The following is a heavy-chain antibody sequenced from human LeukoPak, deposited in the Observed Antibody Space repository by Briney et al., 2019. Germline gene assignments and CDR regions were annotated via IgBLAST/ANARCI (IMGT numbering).Heavy chain of an antibody. J-gene: IGHJ6*02. V-gene: IGHV1-24*01. CDR1: GNTLSELP. CDR3: ATVTTPYYGLDV. D-gene: IGHD1/OR15-1a*01. Sequence: ASVKVSCTVAGNTLSELPIHWVRQAPGKGLEWMAGYEPEDDGTIYAQMFEGRVSLTEDSSTDTAYMELSGLTSDDTAVYYCATVTTPYYGLDVWGQGTTVTVSS. CDR2: YEPEDDGT.